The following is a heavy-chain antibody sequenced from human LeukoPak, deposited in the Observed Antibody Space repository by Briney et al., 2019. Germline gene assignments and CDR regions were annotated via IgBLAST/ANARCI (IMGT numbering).Heavy chain of an antibody. J-gene: IGHJ4*02. V-gene: IGHV1-2*02. CDR3: ARVGDDSEFDY. D-gene: IGHD2-21*02. Sequence: GASVKVSCKASGYTFTGYYMHWVRQAPGQGLEWMGWINPSSGGTNYAQKFQGRVTMTRDTSISTAYMELSRLRSDDTAVYYCARVGDDSEFDYWGQGTLVTVSS. CDR2: INPSSGGT. CDR1: GYTFTGYY.